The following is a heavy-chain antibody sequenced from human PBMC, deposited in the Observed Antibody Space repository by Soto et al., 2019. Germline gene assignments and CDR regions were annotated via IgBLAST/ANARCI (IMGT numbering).Heavy chain of an antibody. D-gene: IGHD2-2*01. Sequence: QVQLQESGPGLVKPSETLSLTCTVSGGSISSYYWSRIRQAPGKGLEWIGYIYYSASTHYNPSLKSRVTISVDPYKNQSSVKLSSVTAADTAVYYCARLAVPSHYYYMDVWGKGTTVTVSS. CDR2: IYYSAST. CDR3: ARLAVPSHYYYMDV. V-gene: IGHV4-59*08. CDR1: GGSISSYY. J-gene: IGHJ6*03.